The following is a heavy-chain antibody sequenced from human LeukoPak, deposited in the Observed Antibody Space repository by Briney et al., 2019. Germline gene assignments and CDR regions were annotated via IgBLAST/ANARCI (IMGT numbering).Heavy chain of an antibody. J-gene: IGHJ6*03. Sequence: PGGSLRLSCAASGFTFSNYGMHWIRQAPGKGLEWVSYISSSGSTIYYADSVKGRFTISRDNAKNSLYLQMNSLRAEDTAIYYCAKNGDRGAYCTGGTCYPYFYYYMDVWGNGTTVTI. CDR3: AKNGDRGAYCTGGTCYPYFYYYMDV. V-gene: IGHV3-11*01. D-gene: IGHD2-15*01. CDR1: GFTFSNYG. CDR2: ISSSGSTI.